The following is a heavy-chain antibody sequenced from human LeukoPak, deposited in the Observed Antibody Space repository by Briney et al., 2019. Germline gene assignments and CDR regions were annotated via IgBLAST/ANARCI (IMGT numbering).Heavy chain of an antibody. D-gene: IGHD3-3*01. V-gene: IGHV4-59*08. CDR2: IYYSGST. Sequence: SETLCLTCTVSGGSINNYFWSWIRQPPGKGLEWIGYIYYSGSTKYSPSLKSRVTISVDTSKNQLSLNLRSVTTADTAVYYCAKFWNGYGYFDVWGRGTLVTVSS. CDR3: AKFWNGYGYFDV. J-gene: IGHJ2*01. CDR1: GGSINNYF.